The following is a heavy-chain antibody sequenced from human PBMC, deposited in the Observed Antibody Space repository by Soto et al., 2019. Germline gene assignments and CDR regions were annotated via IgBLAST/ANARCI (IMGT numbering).Heavy chain of an antibody. V-gene: IGHV1-69*12. D-gene: IGHD3-16*02. Sequence: QVQLVQSGAEVKKPGSSVKVSCKASGGTFSSYAISWVRQAPGQGLEWMGGVIPTFGTANYAQKFQGRVTITADESTSTAYMELSSLRSEDTAVYYCARDRLRLGELSLAPLDYWGQGTLVTVSS. CDR3: ARDRLRLGELSLAPLDY. J-gene: IGHJ4*02. CDR2: VIPTFGTA. CDR1: GGTFSSYA.